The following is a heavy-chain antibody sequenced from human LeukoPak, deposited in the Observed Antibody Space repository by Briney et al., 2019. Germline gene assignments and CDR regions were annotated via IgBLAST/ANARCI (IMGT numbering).Heavy chain of an antibody. CDR1: GDSISSYY. CDR3: ARDVRSYYYYYMDV. V-gene: IGHV4-59*01. J-gene: IGHJ6*03. CDR2: IYYSGST. Sequence: PSETLSLTCTVSGDSISSYYWSWIRQPPGKGLEWVGYIYYSGSTNYNPSLKSRVTISVDTSKNQFSLKLSSVTAADTAVYYCARDVRSYYYYYMDVWGKGTTVTVSS.